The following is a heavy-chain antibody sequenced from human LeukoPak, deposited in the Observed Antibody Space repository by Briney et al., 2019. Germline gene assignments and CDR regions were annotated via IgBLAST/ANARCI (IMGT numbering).Heavy chain of an antibody. V-gene: IGHV3-9*01. J-gene: IGHJ4*02. CDR3: ARGYYGSGRYDY. CDR2: ISWNSGSI. CDR1: GFTFDDYA. D-gene: IGHD3-10*01. Sequence: GRSLRLSSAASGFTFDDYAMHWVRQAPGKGLEWVSGISWNSGSIGYADSVKGRFTISRDNAKNSLYLQMNSLRAEDTAVYYCARGYYGSGRYDYWGQGTLVTVSS.